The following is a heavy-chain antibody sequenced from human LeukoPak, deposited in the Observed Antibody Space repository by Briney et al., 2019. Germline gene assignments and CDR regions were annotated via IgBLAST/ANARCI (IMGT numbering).Heavy chain of an antibody. Sequence: GGSLRLSCAASGFTVSSNYMSWVRQAPGKGLEWVSVIYSGGSTYYADSVKGRFTISRDNSKNTLYLQMNSLRAEDTAVYYCARGLDILTGYYHAFDIWGQGTMVTVSS. J-gene: IGHJ3*02. CDR2: IYSGGST. D-gene: IGHD3-9*01. CDR3: ARGLDILTGYYHAFDI. V-gene: IGHV3-53*01. CDR1: GFTVSSNY.